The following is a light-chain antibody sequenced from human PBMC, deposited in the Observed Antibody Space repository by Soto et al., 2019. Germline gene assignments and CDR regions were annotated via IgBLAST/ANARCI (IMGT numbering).Light chain of an antibody. Sequence: QSALTQPASVSGSPGQSITISCTGTSSDVGGYDLVSWYQQHPGKAPKLIIYEVSKRPSGISNRFSGSKSGNTASLILSGLQGDDEGDYYCCAYVSSNTLLFGGGTKLTVL. J-gene: IGLJ3*02. CDR3: CAYVSSNTLL. CDR2: EVS. V-gene: IGLV2-23*02. CDR1: SSDVGGYDL.